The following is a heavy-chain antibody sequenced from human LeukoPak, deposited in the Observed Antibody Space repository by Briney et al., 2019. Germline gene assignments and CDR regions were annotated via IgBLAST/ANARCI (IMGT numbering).Heavy chain of an antibody. CDR3: ARDGSSSGGLDY. D-gene: IGHD6-6*01. J-gene: IGHJ4*02. V-gene: IGHV3-23*01. CDR2: ISGSGGTGISGSGAST. Sequence: GGSLRLSCAASGLSFSSYATSWVRQAPGKGLEWVSGISGSGGTGISGSGASTFYADSVKGRFTISRDNSKNTLYLQMNSLRAEDTAVYYCARDGSSSGGLDYWGQGTLVTVSS. CDR1: GLSFSSYA.